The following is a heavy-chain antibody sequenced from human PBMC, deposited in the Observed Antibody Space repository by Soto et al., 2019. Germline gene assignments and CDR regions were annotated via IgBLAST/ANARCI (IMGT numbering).Heavy chain of an antibody. Sequence: GGSLRLSCAASGFIFSSYAMSWVRQAPGKGLEWVSAISGSGGSTYYADSVKGRFTISRDNSKNTLYLQMNSLRAEDTAVYYCAKAVKQLVRAFDIWGQGTMVTVSS. CDR3: AKAVKQLVRAFDI. V-gene: IGHV3-23*01. CDR2: ISGSGGST. CDR1: GFIFSSYA. D-gene: IGHD6-6*01. J-gene: IGHJ3*02.